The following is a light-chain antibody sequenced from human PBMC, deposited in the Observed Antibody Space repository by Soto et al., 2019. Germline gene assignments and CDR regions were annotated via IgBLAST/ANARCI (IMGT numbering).Light chain of an antibody. V-gene: IGKV3-11*01. CDR2: DVS. Sequence: EIVFTQSPSTLWVCPLIRASLSCRASQNISNYLIWYQQKPGQAPRLLIYDVSNRATGIPDRFSGGGSGTDFTLTISRLEPEDFAVYYCQQFRSYPLTFGGGTKVDIK. CDR1: QNISNY. J-gene: IGKJ4*01. CDR3: QQFRSYPLT.